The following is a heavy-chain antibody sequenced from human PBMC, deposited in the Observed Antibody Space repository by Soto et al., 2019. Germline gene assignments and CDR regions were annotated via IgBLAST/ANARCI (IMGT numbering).Heavy chain of an antibody. CDR3: ARGPTYYDFWSGYSIHQLYYFDY. J-gene: IGHJ4*02. V-gene: IGHV4-34*01. CDR2: INHSGST. CDR1: GGSLSGYY. D-gene: IGHD3-3*01. Sequence: LSLTCAVYGGSLSGYYWSWIRQPPGKGLEWIGEINHSGSTNYNPSLKSRVTISVDTSKNQFSLKLSSVTAADTAVYYCARGPTYYDFWSGYSIHQLYYFDYWGQGTLVTVSS.